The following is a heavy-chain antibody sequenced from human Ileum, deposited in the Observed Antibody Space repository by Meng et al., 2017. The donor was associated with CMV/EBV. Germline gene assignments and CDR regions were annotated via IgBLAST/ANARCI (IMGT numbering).Heavy chain of an antibody. D-gene: IGHD3-10*01. J-gene: IGHJ5*02. CDR2: IHPTGTT. CDR3: ARAAARGVPVDL. CDR1: GGSLTSYY. V-gene: IGHV4-4*07. Sequence: QLQLQESGPRLLQPSETLSLTCTVPGGSLTSYYWTWIRQPAGKGLEWIGRIHPTGTTDDNPSLRSRVSMSLDKSKNQFSLKLTSVTAADTAVYYCARAAARGVPVDLWGQGTLVTVSS.